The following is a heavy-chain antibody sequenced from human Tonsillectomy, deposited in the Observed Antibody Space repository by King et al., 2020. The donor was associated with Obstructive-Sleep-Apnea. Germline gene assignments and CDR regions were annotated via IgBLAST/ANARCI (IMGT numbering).Heavy chain of an antibody. CDR1: GYTFTSYG. D-gene: IGHD3-3*01. Sequence: QLVQSGAEVKKPGASVKVSCKASGYTFTSYGISWVRQAPGQGLEWMGWISAYNGNTNYAQKLQGRVTMTTDTSTSTAYMELRSLRSDDTAVYYCARVGRYYDFWSGLTRGADAFDIWGQGTMVTVSS. J-gene: IGHJ3*02. CDR3: ARVGRYYDFWSGLTRGADAFDI. CDR2: ISAYNGNT. V-gene: IGHV1-18*04.